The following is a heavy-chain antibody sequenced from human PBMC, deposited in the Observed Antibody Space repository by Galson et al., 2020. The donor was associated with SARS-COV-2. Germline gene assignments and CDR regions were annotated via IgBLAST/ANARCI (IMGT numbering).Heavy chain of an antibody. D-gene: IGHD6-19*01. V-gene: IGHV4-59*08. CDR1: GGSISSYY. CDR2: IYYSGST. CDR3: ASAVAGNLYYYYGMDV. Sequence: SQTLSLTCTVSGGSISSYYWSWIRQPPGKGLEWIGYIYYSGSTNYNPSLKSRVTISVDTSKNQFSLKLSSVTAAVTAVYYCASAVAGNLYYYYGMDVWGQGTTVTVSS. J-gene: IGHJ6*02.